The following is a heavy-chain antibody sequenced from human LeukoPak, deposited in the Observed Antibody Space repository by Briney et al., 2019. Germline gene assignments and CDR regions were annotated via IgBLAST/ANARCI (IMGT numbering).Heavy chain of an antibody. CDR2: INTNSGGT. Sequence: GASVKVSCKAYGYTFTDYYMDWVRPAPGQGLAWMGWINTNSGGTNYAQKCQGRVTMTRDTSISTAYMELNRLRSDDTAVYYCAREGPIVGATHLVDYWGQGTLVTVSS. J-gene: IGHJ4*02. CDR3: AREGPIVGATHLVDY. D-gene: IGHD1-26*01. V-gene: IGHV1-2*02. CDR1: GYTFTDYY.